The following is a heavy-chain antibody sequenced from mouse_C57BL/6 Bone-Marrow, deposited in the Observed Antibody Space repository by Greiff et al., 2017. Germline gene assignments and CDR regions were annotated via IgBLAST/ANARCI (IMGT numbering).Heavy chain of an antibody. CDR3: ARGRFAY. V-gene: IGHV14-3*01. J-gene: IGHJ3*01. CDR2: IDPANGNT. Sequence: EVQLQQSVAELVRPGASVKLSCTASGFNIKNPYMHWVKQRTEQGLEWIGRIDPANGNTKYAPKFQGKATITADTSSHPAYLQLSSLTSEDTAIYYFARGRFAYWGQGTLVTVSA. CDR1: GFNIKNPY.